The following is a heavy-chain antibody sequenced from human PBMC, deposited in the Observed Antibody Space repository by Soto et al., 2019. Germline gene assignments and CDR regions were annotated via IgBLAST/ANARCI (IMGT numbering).Heavy chain of an antibody. D-gene: IGHD3-22*01. CDR2: MNTNSGNT. Sequence: ASVKVSCKASGYTFTSYDINWVRQATGQGLEWMGWMNTNSGNTGYAQKFQGRVTMTRNTSISTAYMELSSLRSEDTAVYYCARAVYYDSSGYYGSWGQGTLVTVSS. CDR3: ARAVYYDSSGYYGS. V-gene: IGHV1-8*01. CDR1: GYTFTSYD. J-gene: IGHJ5*02.